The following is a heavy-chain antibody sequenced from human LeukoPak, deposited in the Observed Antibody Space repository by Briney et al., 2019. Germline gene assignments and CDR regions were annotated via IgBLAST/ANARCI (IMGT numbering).Heavy chain of an antibody. V-gene: IGHV3-73*01. Sequence: GGSLRLSCAASGFTFSVSAMYWVRQASGKGLEWVGRIRNKANNYATAYAASVKGRFTISREDSKNTAYLQMNSLKTEDTAVYYCTYTSSSGVVYWGQGTLVTVSS. CDR3: TYTSSSGVVY. CDR1: GFTFSVSA. CDR2: IRNKANNYAT. D-gene: IGHD6-6*01. J-gene: IGHJ4*02.